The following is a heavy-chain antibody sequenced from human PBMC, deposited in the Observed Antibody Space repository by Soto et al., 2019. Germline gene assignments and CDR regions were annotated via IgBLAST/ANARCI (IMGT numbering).Heavy chain of an antibody. CDR2: IKSDGSST. V-gene: IGHV3-74*01. Sequence: EVQLVESGGGLVQPGGSLRLSCAASGFTFSTYWIHWVRQAPGKGLVWVSRIKSDGSSTNYADSVKGRFTISRDNAKNTLFLQMNSLRAEDTAVYYCARDRWGGGRDMDVWGQGTTDTVSS. J-gene: IGHJ6*02. D-gene: IGHD3-10*01. CDR1: GFTFSTYW. CDR3: ARDRWGGGRDMDV.